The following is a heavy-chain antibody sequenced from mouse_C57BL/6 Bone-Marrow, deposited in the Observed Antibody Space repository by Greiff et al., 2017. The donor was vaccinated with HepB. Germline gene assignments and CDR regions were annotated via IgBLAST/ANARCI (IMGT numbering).Heavy chain of an antibody. CDR3: ARNGDYDYDYAMDY. Sequence: VKLQQSGPGLVQPSQSLSITCTVSGFSLTSYGVHWVRQSPGKGLEWLGVIWSGGSTDYNAAFISRLSISKDNSKSQVFFKMNSLQADDTAIYYCARNGDYDYDYAMDYWGQGTSVTVSS. D-gene: IGHD2-4*01. CDR2: IWSGGST. CDR1: GFSLTSYG. V-gene: IGHV2-2*01. J-gene: IGHJ4*01.